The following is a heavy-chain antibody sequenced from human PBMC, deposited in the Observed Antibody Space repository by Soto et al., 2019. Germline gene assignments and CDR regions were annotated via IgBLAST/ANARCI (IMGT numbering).Heavy chain of an antibody. CDR3: AREAYDRADY. CDR2: IYHSGTS. D-gene: IGHD3-10*02. CDR1: GYSISSGYH. Sequence: SETLSLTCDVSGYSISSGYHWGWNRQPPGKGLEWIGSIYHSGTSYYNPSLMSRVSISVDTSKNQFSLKVTSVTAADTAVYYCAREAYDRADYWGQGTQV. J-gene: IGHJ4*02. V-gene: IGHV4-38-2*02.